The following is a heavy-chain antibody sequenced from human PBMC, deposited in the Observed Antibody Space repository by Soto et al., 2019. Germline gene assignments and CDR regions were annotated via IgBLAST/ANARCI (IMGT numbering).Heavy chain of an antibody. CDR2: SRNKAKSYST. Sequence: EVQLVESGGGLVQPGESLTLSCAVSGITFSDHYMEWVRQAPGKGLEWVARSRNKAKSYSTDFAASVKGRFTISRDESKNSLYLQMNHLKTEDTAVYYCSILEGAWGQGTLVTVSS. J-gene: IGHJ4*02. V-gene: IGHV3-72*01. CDR3: SILEGA. CDR1: GITFSDHY. D-gene: IGHD1-26*01.